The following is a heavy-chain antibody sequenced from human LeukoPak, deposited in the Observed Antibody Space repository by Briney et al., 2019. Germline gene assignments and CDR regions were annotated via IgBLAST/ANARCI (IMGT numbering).Heavy chain of an antibody. J-gene: IGHJ4*02. Sequence: PGGSLRLSCAASGFTFSSYGMHWVRQAPGKGLEWVAVIWYDGSNKYYADSVKDRFTISRDNSKNTLYLQMNSLRAEDTAVYYCARHGAGSWYLGIFDYWGQGTLVTVSS. V-gene: IGHV3-33*01. D-gene: IGHD6-13*01. CDR1: GFTFSSYG. CDR3: ARHGAGSWYLGIFDY. CDR2: IWYDGSNK.